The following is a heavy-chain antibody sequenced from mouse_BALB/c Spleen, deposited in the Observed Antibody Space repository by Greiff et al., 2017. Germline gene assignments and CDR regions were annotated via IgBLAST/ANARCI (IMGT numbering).Heavy chain of an antibody. V-gene: IGHV1-7*01. CDR1: GYTFTSYW. Sequence: QVQLQQSGAELAKPGASVKMSCKASGYTFTSYWMHWVKQRPGQGLEWIGYINPSTGYTEYNQKFKDKATLTADKSSSTAYMQLSSLTSEDSAVYYCARSTAPFDYWGQGTTLTVSS. J-gene: IGHJ2*01. CDR3: ARSTAPFDY. CDR2: INPSTGYT. D-gene: IGHD1-2*01.